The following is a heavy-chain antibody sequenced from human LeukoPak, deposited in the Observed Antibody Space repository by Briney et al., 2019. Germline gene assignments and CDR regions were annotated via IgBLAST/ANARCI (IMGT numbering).Heavy chain of an antibody. CDR3: ARVRCSGGGCFYNFDY. D-gene: IGHD2-15*01. J-gene: IGHJ4*02. CDR1: GFTFSSDA. CDR2: ITDSGGAT. V-gene: IGHV3-23*01. Sequence: GGSLRVSCAASGFTFSSDAMTWVRQAPVKGLEWVSTITDSGGATQYADSVKGRFTISRDNAKNSLYLQMNSLRAEDTAVYYCARVRCSGGGCFYNFDYWGQGSLVSVSS.